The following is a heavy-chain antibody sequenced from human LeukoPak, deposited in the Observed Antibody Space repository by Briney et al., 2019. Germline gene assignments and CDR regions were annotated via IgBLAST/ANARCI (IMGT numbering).Heavy chain of an antibody. J-gene: IGHJ4*02. D-gene: IGHD6-19*01. CDR3: ARGGSGWYPARIGFDY. CDR1: GFTFSSYS. Sequence: PGGCLRLSCAASGFTFSSYSMNWGRQAPGKGLEWVSSISSSSSYIYYADSVKGRFTISRDNAKNSLYLQMNSLRAEDTAVYYCARGGSGWYPARIGFDYWGQGTLVTVSS. CDR2: ISSSSSYI. V-gene: IGHV3-21*01.